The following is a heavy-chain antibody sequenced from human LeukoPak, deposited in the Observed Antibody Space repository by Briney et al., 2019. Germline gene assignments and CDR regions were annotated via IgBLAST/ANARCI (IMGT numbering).Heavy chain of an antibody. Sequence: PRASVTVSCKASGGTFSSYAISWVRQAPGQGLEWMGGNIPIFGTANYAQKFQGRVTITADESTSTAYMELSSLRSEDTAVYYCARAGIAAAGTLDYWGQGTLVTVSS. CDR1: GGTFSSYA. D-gene: IGHD6-13*01. J-gene: IGHJ4*02. CDR3: ARAGIAAAGTLDY. V-gene: IGHV1-69*01. CDR2: NIPIFGTA.